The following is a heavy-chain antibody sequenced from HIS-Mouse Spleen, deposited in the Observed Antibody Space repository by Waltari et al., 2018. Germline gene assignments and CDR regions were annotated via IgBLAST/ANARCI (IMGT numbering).Heavy chain of an antibody. CDR2: INHSGST. Sequence: QVQLQQWGAGLLKPSETLSLTCAVYGGSFSGYYWSWIRQPPGKGLEWIGEINHSGSTKSHPSIKSRVTISVDTSKNQFSLKLSSVTAEDTAVYYCARDRRGSYYYYGMDVWGQGTTVTVSS. J-gene: IGHJ6*02. CDR3: ARDRRGSYYYYGMDV. V-gene: IGHV4-34*01. CDR1: GGSFSGYY.